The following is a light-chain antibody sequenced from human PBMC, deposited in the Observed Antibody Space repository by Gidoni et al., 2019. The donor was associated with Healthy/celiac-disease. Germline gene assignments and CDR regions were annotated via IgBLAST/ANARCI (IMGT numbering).Light chain of an antibody. CDR3: SSYTSSSTLV. V-gene: IGLV2-14*04. J-gene: IGLJ1*01. CDR2: DVS. Sequence: PGQSITISCTGTSSDVGGYNYVSWYQQHPGKAPKLMIYDVSNRPSGVSNRFSGSKSGNTASLTISGLQAEDEADYYCSSYTSSSTLVFGTGTKVTVL. CDR1: SSDVGGYNY.